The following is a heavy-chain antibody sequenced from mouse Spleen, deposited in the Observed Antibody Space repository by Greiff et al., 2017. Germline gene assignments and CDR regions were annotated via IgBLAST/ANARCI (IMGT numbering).Heavy chain of an antibody. J-gene: IGHJ1*01. V-gene: IGHV2-2*01. CDR3: ARPYYRYLWYFDV. CDR2: IWSGGST. Sequence: QVQLKESGPGLVQPSQSLSITCTVSGFSLTSYGVHWVRQSPGKGLEWLGVIWSGGSTDYNAAFISRLSISKDNSKSQVFFKMNSLQADDTAIYYCARPYYRYLWYFDVWGAGTTVTVSS. D-gene: IGHD2-14*01. CDR1: GFSLTSYG.